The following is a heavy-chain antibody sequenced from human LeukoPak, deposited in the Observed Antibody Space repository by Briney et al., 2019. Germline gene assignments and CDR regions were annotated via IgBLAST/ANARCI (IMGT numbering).Heavy chain of an antibody. J-gene: IGHJ4*02. D-gene: IGHD6-13*01. CDR2: IYYSGST. CDR3: ARCLGSSSWYLYYPDY. V-gene: IGHV4-39*07. Sequence: SETLSLTCTVSGGSLSSSSYYWGWIRPPPGKGLEWIGSIYYSGSTYYNPSLKSRVTISVDTSKNQFSLKLSAVTAADTAVYYCARCLGSSSWYLYYPDYWGQGTPVTVSS. CDR1: GGSLSSSSYY.